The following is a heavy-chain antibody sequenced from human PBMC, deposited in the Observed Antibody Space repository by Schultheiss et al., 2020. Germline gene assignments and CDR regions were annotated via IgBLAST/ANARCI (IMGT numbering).Heavy chain of an antibody. CDR1: GFTFSDYY. CDR2: ISSSGSTI. J-gene: IGHJ4*02. V-gene: IGHV3-11*01. CDR3: ARDNYDSSGYDPFFDY. D-gene: IGHD3-22*01. Sequence: GGSLRLSCAASGFTFSDYYMSWIRQAPGKGLEWVSYISSSGSTIYYADSVKGRFTISRDNAKNSLYLQINSLRAEDTAVYYCARDNYDSSGYDPFFDYWGQGTLVTVYS.